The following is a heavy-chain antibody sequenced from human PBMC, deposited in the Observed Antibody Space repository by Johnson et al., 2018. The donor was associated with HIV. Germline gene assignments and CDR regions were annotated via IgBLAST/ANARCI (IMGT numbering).Heavy chain of an antibody. J-gene: IGHJ3*02. V-gene: IGHV3-11*01. CDR1: GFTFSDYY. CDR3: AKVQLVRTFDAFDI. CDR2: ISSSGSTK. D-gene: IGHD6-13*01. Sequence: QMQLVESGGGLVQPGRSLRLSCAASGFTFSDYYMSWIRQAPGKGLEWVSYISSSGSTKYYADSGKGRFTISRDNAKNSLYLQMNSLRAEDTALYYCAKVQLVRTFDAFDIWGQGTMVTVSS.